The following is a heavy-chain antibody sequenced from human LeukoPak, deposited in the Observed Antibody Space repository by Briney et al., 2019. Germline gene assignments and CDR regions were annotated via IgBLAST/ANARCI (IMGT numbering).Heavy chain of an antibody. CDR3: AKGLNYYDGSGYPS. J-gene: IGHJ4*02. D-gene: IGHD3-22*01. Sequence: PGGSLRLSCAASGFTFSSYGMHWVRQAPGKGLEWVAFIRNDGSNKYYADSVKGRFTISRDNSKNTLYLQMNSLRAEDTAVYYCAKGLNYYDGSGYPSWGQGTLVTVSS. V-gene: IGHV3-30*02. CDR2: IRNDGSNK. CDR1: GFTFSSYG.